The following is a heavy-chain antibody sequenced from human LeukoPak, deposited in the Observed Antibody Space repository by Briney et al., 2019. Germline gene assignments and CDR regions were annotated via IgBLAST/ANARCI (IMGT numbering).Heavy chain of an antibody. J-gene: IGHJ4*02. Sequence: SETLSLTCAVYGGSFSDHYWSWIRQPPGKGLEWIGEINHSGSTNYNPSLKSRVTISVDTSKNQFSLKLSSVTAADTAVYYCARDGGYYFDYWGQGTLVTVSS. D-gene: IGHD3-10*01. CDR2: INHSGST. V-gene: IGHV4-34*01. CDR1: GGSFSDHY. CDR3: ARDGGYYFDY.